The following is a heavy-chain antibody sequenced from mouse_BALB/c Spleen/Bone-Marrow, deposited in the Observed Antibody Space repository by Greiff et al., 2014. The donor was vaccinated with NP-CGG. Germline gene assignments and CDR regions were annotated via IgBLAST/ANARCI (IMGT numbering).Heavy chain of an antibody. V-gene: IGHV1-22*01. CDR3: ARGRFAY. CDR1: GYKFTDYT. CDR2: INPNIGGT. Sequence: VQLQQSGPELVKPGASVKISCKTSGYKFTDYTIHWVKQSPGKSLEWIGNINPNIGGTTYNQKFKGKATLTLDKSSRTAYMELRSLTSEDSAVYYCARGRFAYWGQGTLVTVSA. J-gene: IGHJ3*01.